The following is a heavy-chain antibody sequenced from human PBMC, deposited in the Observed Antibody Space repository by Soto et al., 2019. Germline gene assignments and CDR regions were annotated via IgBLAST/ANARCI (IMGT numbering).Heavy chain of an antibody. V-gene: IGHV4-39*01. Sequence: PSETLSLTCTVSGFSISSSNYYWGWIRQPPGKGLEWIGSVYYSGNTYYNPSLKSRVTMSVDTSKNQFSLKLSSVIAADTAVYYCARHSSSYYYMDVWGKGTTVTVSS. CDR1: GFSISSSNYY. CDR3: ARHSSSYYYMDV. D-gene: IGHD6-6*01. J-gene: IGHJ6*03. CDR2: VYYSGNT.